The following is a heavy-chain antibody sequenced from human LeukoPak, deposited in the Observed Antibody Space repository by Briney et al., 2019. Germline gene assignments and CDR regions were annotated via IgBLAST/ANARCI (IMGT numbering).Heavy chain of an antibody. CDR2: IYPGDSDT. CDR1: GYSFTSYW. D-gene: IGHD6-6*01. Sequence: GESLKISCKGSGYSFTSYWIGWVRQMPGKGLGWMGIIYPGDSDTRYSPSFQGQVTISADKSISTAYLQWSSLKASDTAMYYCAKLVPGGMEGNWFDPWGQGTLVTVSS. CDR3: AKLVPGGMEGNWFDP. V-gene: IGHV5-51*01. J-gene: IGHJ5*02.